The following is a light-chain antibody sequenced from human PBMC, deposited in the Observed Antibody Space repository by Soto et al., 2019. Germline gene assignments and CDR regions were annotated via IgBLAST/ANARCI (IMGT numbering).Light chain of an antibody. CDR2: KAS. J-gene: IGKJ2*01. Sequence: DIQMTQSPTTLSASVGDRAIITCRASQTVRNWLAWFQQKPGEAPKLLIYKASRLESGVSSRFSGSGYGTDFTLTITSLVPGDSATYFCQQYDASPLTFGQGTKLEIK. CDR1: QTVRNW. CDR3: QQYDASPLT. V-gene: IGKV1-5*03.